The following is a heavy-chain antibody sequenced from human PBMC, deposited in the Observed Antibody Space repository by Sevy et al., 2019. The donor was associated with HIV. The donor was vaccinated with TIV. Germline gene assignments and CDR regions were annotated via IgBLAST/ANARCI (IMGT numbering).Heavy chain of an antibody. Sequence: ASVKVSCKVSRYTLTQLSMHWVRQAPGKGLEWMGGFEPEDGETLHSQNFQGRVTLTEDTSTDTAYMELSSLRSEDTAVYYCVSSRDYYDNSGPNFDYWGQGTLVTVSS. J-gene: IGHJ4*02. CDR2: FEPEDGET. CDR3: VSSRDYYDNSGPNFDY. CDR1: RYTLTQLS. D-gene: IGHD3-22*01. V-gene: IGHV1-24*01.